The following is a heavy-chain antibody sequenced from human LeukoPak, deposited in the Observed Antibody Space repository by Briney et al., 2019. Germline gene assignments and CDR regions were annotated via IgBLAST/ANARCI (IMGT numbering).Heavy chain of an antibody. D-gene: IGHD6-6*01. CDR3: PRDRYSSSPDY. CDR2: ISSSGSTI. Sequence: VGSLRLSCAASGFTFSSYEMNWVRQAPGKGLEWVSYISSSGSTIYYADSVKGRFTISRDNAKNSLYLQMNSLRAEDTAVYYCPRDRYSSSPDYRGQGTLVTVSS. V-gene: IGHV3-48*03. J-gene: IGHJ4*02. CDR1: GFTFSSYE.